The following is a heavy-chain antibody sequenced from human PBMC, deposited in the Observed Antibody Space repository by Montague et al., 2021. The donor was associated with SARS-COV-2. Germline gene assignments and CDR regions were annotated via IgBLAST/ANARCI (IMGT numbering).Heavy chain of an antibody. D-gene: IGHD6-6*01. CDR1: GFTFSSYS. V-gene: IGHV3-48*04. CDR3: AKDLVLRAARPDALDV. Sequence: SLRLSCAASGFTFSSYSVNWVRQAPGKGLEWISYISSSTNIIYYADSVKGRFTISRDNARNSPYLQMNGLRVDDTAVYYCAKDLVLRAARPDALDVWGQGTVVTVSS. CDR2: ISSSTNII. J-gene: IGHJ3*01.